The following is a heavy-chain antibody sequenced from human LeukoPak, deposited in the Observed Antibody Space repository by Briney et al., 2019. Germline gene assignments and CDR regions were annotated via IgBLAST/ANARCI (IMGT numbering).Heavy chain of an antibody. D-gene: IGHD2-15*01. Sequence: SETLSLTCTVSGGSLSSSSYYWGWIRQPPGKGLEWIGSIYYSGSTYYNPSLKSRVTISVDTSKNQFSLKLSSVTAADTAVYYCARDNIVVVAATKAYYFDYWGQGTLVTVSS. V-gene: IGHV4-39*07. CDR1: GGSLSSSSYY. CDR3: ARDNIVVVAATKAYYFDY. CDR2: IYYSGST. J-gene: IGHJ4*02.